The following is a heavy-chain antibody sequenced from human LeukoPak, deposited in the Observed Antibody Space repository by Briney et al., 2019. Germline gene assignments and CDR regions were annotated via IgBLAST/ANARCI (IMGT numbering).Heavy chain of an antibody. CDR3: ARDRDYTLDY. D-gene: IGHD4-11*01. V-gene: IGHV1-18*01. Sequence: ASVKVSCKPSGYTLTRNAISWVRQAPGQGLEWMGWISAYSGNTNYAQKLQGRVTMTTDTSTSTAYMELRSLRSDDTAVYYCARDRDYTLDYWGQGTLVTVSS. J-gene: IGHJ4*02. CDR1: GYTLTRNA. CDR2: ISAYSGNT.